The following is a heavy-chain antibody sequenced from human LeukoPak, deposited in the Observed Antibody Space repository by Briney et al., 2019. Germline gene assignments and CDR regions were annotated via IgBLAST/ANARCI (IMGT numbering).Heavy chain of an antibody. V-gene: IGHV4-34*01. D-gene: IGHD3-22*01. CDR2: IYYSGST. J-gene: IGHJ4*02. CDR3: ARNYYDSSGLYYFDY. Sequence: SETLSLTCAVYGGSFSGYYWSWVRQPPGKGLEWIGSIYYSGSTYYNPSLKSRVTISVDTSKNQFSLKLSSVTAADTAVYYCARNYYDSSGLYYFDYWGQGTLVTVSS. CDR1: GGSFSGYY.